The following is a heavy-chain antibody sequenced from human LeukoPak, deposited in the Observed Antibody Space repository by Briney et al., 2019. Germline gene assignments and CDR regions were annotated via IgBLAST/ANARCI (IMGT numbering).Heavy chain of an antibody. J-gene: IGHJ5*02. V-gene: IGHV3-74*01. CDR1: GFTFSNYW. Sequence: GGSLRLSCAASGFTFSNYWMHWVRQPPGKGLVWVSRINGDGSSRGYAESVEGRFTISRDNAKNTVYLQMNRLRVEDTAVYYCARDRAGYCSGGSCPWGEGTLVTVSS. D-gene: IGHD2-15*01. CDR2: INGDGSSR. CDR3: ARDRAGYCSGGSCP.